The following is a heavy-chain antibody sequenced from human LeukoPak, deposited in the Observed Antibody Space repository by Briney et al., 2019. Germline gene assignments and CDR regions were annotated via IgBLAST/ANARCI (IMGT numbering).Heavy chain of an antibody. V-gene: IGHV3-23*01. D-gene: IGHD1-1*01. CDR2: INRGVGST. J-gene: IGHJ4*02. Sequence: GGSLRLSCAASGFTFGIYDLSWVRQAPGKGLECVSAINRGVGSTYYADSVKGRFAISRDNSKNTLYLQMNNLRADDTAVYYCAKKGQADDDGKPDWGQGTLVTVSS. CDR3: AKKGQADDDGKPD. CDR1: GFTFGIYD.